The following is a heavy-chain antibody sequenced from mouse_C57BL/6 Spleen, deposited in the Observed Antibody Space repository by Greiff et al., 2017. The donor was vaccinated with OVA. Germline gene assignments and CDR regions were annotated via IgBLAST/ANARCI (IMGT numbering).Heavy chain of an antibody. CDR3: AREGRVTTGPWFAY. D-gene: IGHD2-2*01. J-gene: IGHJ3*01. V-gene: IGHV3-6*01. CDR2: ISYDGSN. CDR1: GYSITSGYY. Sequence: VQLKESGPGLVKPSQSLSLTCSVTGYSITSGYYWNWIRQFPGNKLEWLGYISYDGSNNYNPSLKNRTSITHDTSKNQFFLTLNSVTTEDTATYYCAREGRVTTGPWFAYWGQGTLVTVSA.